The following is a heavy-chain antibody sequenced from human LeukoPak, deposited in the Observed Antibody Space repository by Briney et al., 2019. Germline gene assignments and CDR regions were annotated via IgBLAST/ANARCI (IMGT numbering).Heavy chain of an antibody. CDR3: AKGSSISRPYYFDY. CDR2: ITCSSDSP. D-gene: IGHD2-21*01. Sequence: PGGSLRLSCAASGFTFSNYVMSWVRQAPGKGLEWVSAITCSSDSPYYADSVRRGFTGSRDNSKSTLFLQMSSLRAEDTAIYYCAKGSSISRPYYFDYWGKETLATVPS. V-gene: IGHV3-23*01. J-gene: IGHJ4*02. CDR1: GFTFSNYV.